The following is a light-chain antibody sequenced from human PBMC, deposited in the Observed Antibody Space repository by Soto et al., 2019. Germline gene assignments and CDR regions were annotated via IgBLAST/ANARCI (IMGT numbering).Light chain of an antibody. CDR3: QHYGGSQFT. V-gene: IGKV3-20*01. Sequence: EIVLTQSPGTLSLSPGERATLSCRASQSVTSSYLAWYQQRPGQAPRLLIYGASSRATGIPDRFSGSGSGKDFTLTISRLEPEDFAVYYCQHYGGSQFTFGPGNKVDIK. CDR2: GAS. CDR1: QSVTSSY. J-gene: IGKJ3*01.